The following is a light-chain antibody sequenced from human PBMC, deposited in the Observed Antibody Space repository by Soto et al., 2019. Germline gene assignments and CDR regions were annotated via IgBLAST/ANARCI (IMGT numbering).Light chain of an antibody. J-gene: IGLJ3*02. CDR3: QSYDTRLRGSTWV. CDR1: SADVGAVYD. CDR2: GNH. Sequence: QSVLTQPPSVSGAPGQRVTISGTGSSADVGAVYDVHWYHQLPGTAPKLLIYGNHNRPSGVPDRFSGSKSGTSASLAITGRQAEDEADYYCQSYDTRLRGSTWVFGGGTKLTVL. V-gene: IGLV1-40*01.